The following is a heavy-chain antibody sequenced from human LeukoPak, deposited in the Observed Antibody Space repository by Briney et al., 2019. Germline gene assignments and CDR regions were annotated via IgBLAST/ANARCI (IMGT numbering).Heavy chain of an antibody. Sequence: GGSLRLSCAASGFTFRIYGMNWVRQAPGKGPEWVSYISSGSDTIYYADSAKGRFTMSRDNAKNSLFLQMNSLRAEDTAVYYCARDPGEGDILTGYWNWFDPWGQGTLVTVSS. CDR2: ISSGSDTI. CDR3: ARDPGEGDILTGYWNWFDP. J-gene: IGHJ5*02. V-gene: IGHV3-48*04. D-gene: IGHD3-9*01. CDR1: GFTFRIYG.